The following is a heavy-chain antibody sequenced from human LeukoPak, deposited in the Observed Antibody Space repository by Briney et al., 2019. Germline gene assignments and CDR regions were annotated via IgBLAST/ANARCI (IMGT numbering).Heavy chain of an antibody. J-gene: IGHJ4*02. V-gene: IGHV1-24*01. CDR1: GYTLTELS. CDR2: FDPEDGET. Sequence: ASVKVSCKVSGYTLTELSMHWVRQAPGKRLEWMGGFDPEDGETIYAQKFQGRVTMTEDTSTDTAYMELSSLRSEDTAVYYCATVLTTVTRFDYWGQGTLVTVSS. CDR3: ATVLTTVTRFDY. D-gene: IGHD4-17*01.